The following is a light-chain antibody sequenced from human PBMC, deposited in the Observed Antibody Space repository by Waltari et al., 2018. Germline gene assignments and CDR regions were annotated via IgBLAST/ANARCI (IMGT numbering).Light chain of an antibody. CDR2: EDY. CDR1: SWGEQY. Sequence: SYELSQTPPVSVSPGQPAIITCSGASWGEQYVSWYQQKAGQSPVRVIYEDYKRPSGIPERFSGSSSGNTATLTISGTQAMDEADYYCHAWDTNTAVFGGGTKVTVL. V-gene: IGLV3-1*01. CDR3: HAWDTNTAV. J-gene: IGLJ2*01.